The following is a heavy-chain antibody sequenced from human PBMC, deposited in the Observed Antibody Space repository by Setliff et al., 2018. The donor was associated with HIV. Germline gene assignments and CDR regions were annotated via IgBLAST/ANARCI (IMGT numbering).Heavy chain of an antibody. D-gene: IGHD6-6*01. V-gene: IGHV4-39*01. J-gene: IGHJ6*03. CDR3: ARHDGMKAARRYNNDYMDV. Sequence: LSLPFPFSCGSISSSNYYWGWIRQPPGKGLEWIGNIYYSGTTYYSPSLKSRVTISIDSSKNQFSLKLSSVTAADTAVYYCARHDGMKAARRYNNDYMDVWGKGTTVTVSS. CDR1: CGSISSSNYY. CDR2: IYYSGTT.